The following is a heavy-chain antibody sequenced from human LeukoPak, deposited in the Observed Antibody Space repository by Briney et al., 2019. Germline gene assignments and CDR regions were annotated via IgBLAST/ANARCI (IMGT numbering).Heavy chain of an antibody. CDR1: GGSISSSNYY. J-gene: IGHJ6*02. V-gene: IGHV4-39*01. CDR2: ISYSGST. CDR3: ARLLHPISYAMDV. D-gene: IGHD2-15*01. Sequence: SETLSLTCTVSGGSISSSNYYWGWIRQPPGKGLEWIGSISYSGSTYYNPSLKSRVTIFVDASKNQFSLNLYSVTAADTAMYYCARLLHPISYAMDVWGQGTTVTVSS.